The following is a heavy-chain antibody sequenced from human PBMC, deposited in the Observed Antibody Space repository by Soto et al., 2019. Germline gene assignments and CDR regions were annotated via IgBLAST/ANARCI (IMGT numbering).Heavy chain of an antibody. V-gene: IGHV1-69*13. Sequence: SVKVSCKASGGTFSSYAISWVRQAPGQGLEWMGGIIPIFGTANYAQKFQGRVTITADESTSTAYMELSSLRSEDTAVYYCARVGQQLGPYYYGMDVWAQGTTVTVSS. D-gene: IGHD6-13*01. CDR2: IIPIFGTA. CDR3: ARVGQQLGPYYYGMDV. J-gene: IGHJ6*02. CDR1: GGTFSSYA.